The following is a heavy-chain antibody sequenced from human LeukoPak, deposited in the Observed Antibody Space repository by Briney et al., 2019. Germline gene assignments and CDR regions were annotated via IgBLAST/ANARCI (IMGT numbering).Heavy chain of an antibody. Sequence: GGSLRLSCAASGFTFSSYSMNWVRQAPGKGPEWVSSISSSSSYIYYADSVKGRFTISRDNAKNSLYLQMNSLRAEDTAVYYCARGYRGYSYVGLFDYWGQGTLVTVSS. CDR3: ARGYRGYSYVGLFDY. J-gene: IGHJ4*02. CDR1: GFTFSSYS. D-gene: IGHD5-18*01. CDR2: ISSSSSYI. V-gene: IGHV3-21*01.